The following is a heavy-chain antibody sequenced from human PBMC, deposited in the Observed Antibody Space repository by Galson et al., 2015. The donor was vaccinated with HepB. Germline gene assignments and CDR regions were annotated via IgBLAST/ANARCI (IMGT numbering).Heavy chain of an antibody. CDR3: VKVAVTQSSGY. J-gene: IGHJ4*02. CDR2: ISSNGGST. CDR1: GFTFSSYA. V-gene: IGHV3-64D*06. D-gene: IGHD2-21*02. Sequence: SLRLSCAASGFTFSSYAMHWVRQAPGKGLEYVSAISSNGGSTYYADSVKGRFTISRDNSKNTLYLQMSSLRAEDTAVYYCVKVAVTQSSGYWGQGTLVTVSS.